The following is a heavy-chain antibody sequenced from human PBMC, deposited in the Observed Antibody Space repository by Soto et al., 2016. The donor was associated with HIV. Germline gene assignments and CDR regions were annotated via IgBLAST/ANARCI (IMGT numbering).Heavy chain of an antibody. CDR2: IYSGGST. D-gene: IGHD3-10*01. J-gene: IGHJ6*02. CDR1: GFTVSSNY. CDR3: ARPLASLWFGELSKTPNYYYYGMDV. V-gene: IGHV3-66*04. Sequence: EVQLVESGGGLVQPGGSLRLSCAASGFTVSSNYMSWVRQAPGKGLEWVSVIYSGGSTYYADSVKGRFTISRDNSKNTLYLQMNSLRAEDTAVYYCARPLASLWFGELSKTPNYYYYGMDVWGQGTTVTVSS.